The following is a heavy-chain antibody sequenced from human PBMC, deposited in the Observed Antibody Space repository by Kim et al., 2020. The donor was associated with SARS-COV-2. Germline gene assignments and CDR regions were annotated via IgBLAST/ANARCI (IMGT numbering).Heavy chain of an antibody. CDR3: ASNWNFDY. V-gene: IGHV3-23*01. CDR2: ITNNGGST. D-gene: IGHD1-1*01. Sequence: GGSLRLSCAASGFTFSSYAMSWVRQAPGKGLEYVSIITNNGGSTNYADSVKGRFTISRDNSKNTLFLQMNSLRADDTAVYYCASNWNFDYWDQGTLVTVSS. CDR1: GFTFSSYA. J-gene: IGHJ4*02.